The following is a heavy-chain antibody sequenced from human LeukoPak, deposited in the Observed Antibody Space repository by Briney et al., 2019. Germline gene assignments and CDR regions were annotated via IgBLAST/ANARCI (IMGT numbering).Heavy chain of an antibody. V-gene: IGHV3-53*01. D-gene: IGHD1-1*01. CDR2: IYSGGST. CDR1: GFTVSSNH. Sequence: GGSLRLSCAASGFTVSSNHMSWVRQAPGKGLEWVSVIYSGGSTDYADSVKGRFTISRDDLKNTLYLQMNSLRAEDTAVYYCARGPAGYNWGQGTLVTFSS. CDR3: ARGPAGYN. J-gene: IGHJ4*02.